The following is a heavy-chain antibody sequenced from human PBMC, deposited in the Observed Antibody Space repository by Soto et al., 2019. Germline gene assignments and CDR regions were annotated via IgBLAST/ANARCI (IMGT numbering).Heavy chain of an antibody. CDR2: ISSSSYI. J-gene: IGHJ3*02. CDR3: ARDPGKNAFDI. V-gene: IGHV3-21*01. Sequence: PGGSLRLSCAASVSTFSSDSMNWFRQAPGKGLEWVSSISSSSYIYYADSVKGRFTISRDNAKNSLYLQMKSLRAEDTAVYYCARDPGKNAFDIWGQGTMVTVSS. D-gene: IGHD3-10*01. CDR1: VSTFSSDS.